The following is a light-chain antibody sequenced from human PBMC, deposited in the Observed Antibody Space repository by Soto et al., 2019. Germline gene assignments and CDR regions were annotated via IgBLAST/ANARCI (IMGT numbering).Light chain of an antibody. Sequence: DIQTTQSPSSLSASVGGRFAIACRASQSISKYLNWYQQRPGKAPKXXIYDASNRATGIPARFSVSGSGTDFTLTISSLEHEDFAVYDCQQRSNWTLTFCGGTKVDIK. CDR2: DAS. J-gene: IGKJ4*01. V-gene: IGKV1-39*01. CDR3: QQRSNWTLT. CDR1: QSISKY.